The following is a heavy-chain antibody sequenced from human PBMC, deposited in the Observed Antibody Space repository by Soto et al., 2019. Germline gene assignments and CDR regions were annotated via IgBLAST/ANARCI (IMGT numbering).Heavy chain of an antibody. D-gene: IGHD3-3*01. Sequence: GASVKVSCKASGGTFSSYAISWVRQAPGQGLEWMGWISAYNGNTNYAQKLQGRVTMTTDTSTSTAYMELRSLRSDDTAVYYCARAWYYDFWSGYYEDYYYMDVWGKGTTVTVSS. CDR2: ISAYNGNT. V-gene: IGHV1-18*01. CDR3: ARAWYYDFWSGYYEDYYYMDV. J-gene: IGHJ6*03. CDR1: GGTFSSYA.